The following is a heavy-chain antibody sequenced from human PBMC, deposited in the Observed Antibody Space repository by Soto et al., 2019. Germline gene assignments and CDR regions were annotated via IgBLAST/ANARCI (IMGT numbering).Heavy chain of an antibody. J-gene: IGHJ4*02. CDR3: ARAPFSTSSFFFDY. V-gene: IGHV1-46*01. CDR2: VNPSGGST. CDR1: GYTFTAYF. D-gene: IGHD6-6*01. Sequence: QVQVLQSGSEVKKPGASVKVSCKASGYTFTAYFMHWVRQAPGQGLEWVGIVNPSGGSTNYAQRFQDRVCMTWDTSTSTVYLHLNSLRSDDTAVYYCARAPFSTSSFFFDYWGQGTLLTVSS.